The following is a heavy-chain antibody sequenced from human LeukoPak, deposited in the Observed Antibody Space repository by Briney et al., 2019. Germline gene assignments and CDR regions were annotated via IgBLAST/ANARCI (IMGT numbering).Heavy chain of an antibody. J-gene: IGHJ4*02. CDR3: ARDRRGEPGGAFDY. D-gene: IGHD3-16*01. CDR1: GGSISSGGYS. CDR2: IYHSGST. V-gene: IGHV4-30-2*01. Sequence: SQTLSLTCAVSGGSISSGGYSWSWIRQPPGKGLEWIGYIYHSGSTYYNPSLKSRVTISVDRSKNQFSLKLSSVTAADTAVYYCARDRRGEPGGAFDYWGQGTLVTVSS.